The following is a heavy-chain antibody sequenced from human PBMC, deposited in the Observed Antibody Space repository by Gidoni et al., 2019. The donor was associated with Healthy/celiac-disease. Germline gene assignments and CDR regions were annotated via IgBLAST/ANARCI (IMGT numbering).Heavy chain of an antibody. Sequence: EVQLVEAGGGLVRHGASIRLSCAASGFTVGNAWMSWVRQAPGKGLEWVGRIKSKTDGGTTDYAAPVKGRFTISSDYSKNTLYLQMNSLKPEDTAVYYCTTDPYDYGDYAYDYWGQGTLVPVSS. CDR3: TTDPYDYGDYAYDY. J-gene: IGHJ4*02. V-gene: IGHV3-15*01. D-gene: IGHD4-17*01. CDR1: GFTVGNAW. CDR2: IKSKTDGGTT.